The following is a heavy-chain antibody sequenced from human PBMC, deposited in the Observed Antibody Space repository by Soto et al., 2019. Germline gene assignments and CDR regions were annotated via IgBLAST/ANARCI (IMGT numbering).Heavy chain of an antibody. Sequence: SETLSRTCAFSGYSISSSNWWGWIRQPPGKGLEWIGYIYYSGTTYYNPSLKSRVTMSVDTSKNQFSLKLTSVTAVDTAVYYCARREIQGPIDYWGQGTLVT. CDR3: ARREIQGPIDY. D-gene: IGHD1-26*01. CDR1: GYSISSSNW. V-gene: IGHV4-28*01. CDR2: IYYSGTT. J-gene: IGHJ4*02.